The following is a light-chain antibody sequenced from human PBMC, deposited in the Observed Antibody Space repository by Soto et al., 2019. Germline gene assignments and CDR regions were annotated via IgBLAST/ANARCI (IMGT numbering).Light chain of an antibody. CDR2: DTS. CDR1: TGAVTSGHY. V-gene: IGLV7-46*01. CDR3: LLSYSGTRLYV. Sequence: QAVVTQAPSLTVSPGGTVTLTCGSSTGAVTSGHYPYWFQQKPGQAPRTLIYDTSNKHSWTPARFSGSLLGGKAAQTLSGAQPEDEAEYYCLLSYSGTRLYVFGTGTKVTVL. J-gene: IGLJ1*01.